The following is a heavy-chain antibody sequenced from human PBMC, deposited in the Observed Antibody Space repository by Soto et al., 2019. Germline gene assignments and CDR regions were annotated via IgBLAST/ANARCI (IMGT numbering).Heavy chain of an antibody. J-gene: IGHJ6*02. CDR1: GYTFTSYG. CDR2: ISAYNGNT. V-gene: IGHV1-18*01. CDR3: GRGAGPGDV. Sequence: QVQLVQSGAEVKKPGASVKVSCKASGYTFTSYGISWVRQAPGQGLEWMGWISAYNGNTNYAQKRQGRVTMTTDTSTGGGYMEVGGVRCGGTGVDEGGRGAGPGDVWGEGATVTGSS. D-gene: IGHD3-10*01.